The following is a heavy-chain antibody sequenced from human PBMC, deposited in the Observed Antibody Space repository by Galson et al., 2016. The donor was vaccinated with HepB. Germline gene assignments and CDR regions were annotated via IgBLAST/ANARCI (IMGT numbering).Heavy chain of an antibody. Sequence: SETLSLTCTVSGGSISSSHYYWGWIRQPPGKGLEWIGSMYYTGSSHYSPPLKSPATISIDTSKNQLSLKLTSVTAADTAVYHCARHLYDSSDFGGAGFDYWGQGTLVTVSS. CDR3: ARHLYDSSDFGGAGFDY. D-gene: IGHD3-22*01. CDR1: GGSISSSHYY. CDR2: MYYTGSS. V-gene: IGHV4-39*01. J-gene: IGHJ4*02.